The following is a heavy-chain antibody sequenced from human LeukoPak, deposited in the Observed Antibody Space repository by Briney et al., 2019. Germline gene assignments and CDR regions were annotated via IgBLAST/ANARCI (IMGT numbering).Heavy chain of an antibody. CDR3: ASRRSSGAFEY. CDR1: GFTFSDYY. Sequence: GGSLRLSCAASGFTFSDYYMSWIREAPGKGLEWVSFVSSTGSYTNFADSVKGRFSISRDNAKNSLYLQMNSLRAEDTAVYYCASRRSSGAFEYWRQGTLVTVSS. CDR2: VSSTGSYT. D-gene: IGHD6-19*01. J-gene: IGHJ4*02. V-gene: IGHV3-11*03.